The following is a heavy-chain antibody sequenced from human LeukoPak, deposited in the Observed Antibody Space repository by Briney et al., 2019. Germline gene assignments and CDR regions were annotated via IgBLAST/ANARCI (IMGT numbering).Heavy chain of an antibody. CDR1: GGSIINNNYY. D-gene: IGHD6-19*01. CDR2: IYYSGTT. V-gene: IGHV4-39*01. J-gene: IGHJ5*02. Sequence: PSETLSLTCTVSGGSIINNNYYWGWIRQPPGKGLEWIWSIYYSGTTYYSPSLKSRVTISVDTSKNQFSLKLSSVTAADTAVYYCASQPYSSGWYAWFDPWGQGSLVTVSS. CDR3: ASQPYSSGWYAWFDP.